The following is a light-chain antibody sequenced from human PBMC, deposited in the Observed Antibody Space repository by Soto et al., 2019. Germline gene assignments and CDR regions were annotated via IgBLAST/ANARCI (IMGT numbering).Light chain of an antibody. J-gene: IGKJ5*01. CDR3: QQFNSYPLP. Sequence: IPMTQSPSTLSASIGDRVTIPCRASESIRTWLAWYQHKPGKAPKFLIYDASSLESGVPSRFSDSGSGTDFTLTISSLQPEDFATYYCQQFNSYPLPFGQGALLEIK. CDR2: DAS. CDR1: ESIRTW. V-gene: IGKV1-5*01.